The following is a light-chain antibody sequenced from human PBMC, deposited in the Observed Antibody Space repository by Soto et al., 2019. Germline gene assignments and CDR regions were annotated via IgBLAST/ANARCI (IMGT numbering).Light chain of an antibody. CDR1: RYINR. J-gene: IGKJ2*01. Sequence: DVQMTQSPYTLSASVGDSVTITCRASRYINRLVWYQQKPGRAPKLLIYKASNLDSGVPSRFSGGASGIEFSLTISSLQPDDFATYYCQQYHSYPYTFGQGTKLQIK. CDR2: KAS. CDR3: QQYHSYPYT. V-gene: IGKV1-5*03.